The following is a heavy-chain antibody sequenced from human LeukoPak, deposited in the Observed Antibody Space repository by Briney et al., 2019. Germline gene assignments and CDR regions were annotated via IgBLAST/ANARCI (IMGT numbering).Heavy chain of an antibody. CDR1: GFSFSSYG. CDR3: AKDGWSTTGTTNFDY. D-gene: IGHD1-1*01. Sequence: PGGSLRLSCAASGFSFSSYGMSWVRQAPGKGLEWVSGVSGSGGNTYYADSVKGRFTISRDNSKNTLYLQMNSLRVEDTAVYYRAKDGWSTTGTTNFDYWGQGTLVTVSS. V-gene: IGHV3-23*01. J-gene: IGHJ4*02. CDR2: VSGSGGNT.